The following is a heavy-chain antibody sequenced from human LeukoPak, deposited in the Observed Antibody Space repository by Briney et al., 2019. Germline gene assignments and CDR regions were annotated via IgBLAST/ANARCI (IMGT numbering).Heavy chain of an antibody. CDR1: GITFSNAW. CDR3: NTDSLVLNY. V-gene: IGHV3-15*01. CDR2: IKSKTEGGTT. D-gene: IGHD3-16*01. Sequence: GGSLRLSCAASGITFSNAWMSWVRQAPGKGLEWVGRIKSKTEGGTTDYAAPVKGRFTISRDDSKNTLYLQMNSLKTEDTAVYHCNTDSLVLNYWGQGTLVTVSS. J-gene: IGHJ4*02.